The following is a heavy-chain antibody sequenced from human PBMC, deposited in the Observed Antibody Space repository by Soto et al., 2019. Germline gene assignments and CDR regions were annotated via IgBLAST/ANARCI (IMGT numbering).Heavy chain of an antibody. V-gene: IGHV4-38-2*01. CDR3: ARVAYYDSSGYYYYFDY. D-gene: IGHD3-22*01. CDR1: GYSIRSGYF. Sequence: SETLSLTCAVSGYSIRSGYFWGFVRQPPGKGLEWIGSISHSGSTYYNPSLKSRVTISVDTSKNQFSLKLSSVTAADTAVYYCARVAYYDSSGYYYYFDYWGQGTLVTVSS. J-gene: IGHJ4*02. CDR2: ISHSGST.